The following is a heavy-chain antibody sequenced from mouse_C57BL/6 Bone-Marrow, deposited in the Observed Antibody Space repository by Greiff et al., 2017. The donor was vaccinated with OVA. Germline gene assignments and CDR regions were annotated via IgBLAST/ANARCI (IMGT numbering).Heavy chain of an antibody. CDR2: IDPSDSYT. D-gene: IGHD1-1*01. V-gene: IGHV1-69*01. J-gene: IGHJ4*01. Sequence: QVQLQQPGAELVMPGASVKLSCKASGYTFTSYWMHWVKQRPGQGLEWIGEIDPSDSYTNYNQKFKGKSTLTVDKSSSTAYMQLSSLTSEDSAVYDCARDYYGSSSYYAMDDWGQGTSVTVSS. CDR3: ARDYYGSSSYYAMDD. CDR1: GYTFTSYW.